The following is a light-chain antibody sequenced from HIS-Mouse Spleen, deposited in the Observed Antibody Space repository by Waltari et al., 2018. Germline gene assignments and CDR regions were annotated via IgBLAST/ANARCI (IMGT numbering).Light chain of an antibody. CDR1: SRDVGGYNF. CDR2: DVS. J-gene: IGLJ1*01. Sequence: QSALPQPRSVSGSPGQSAPISGTGTSRDVGGYNFVSWYQQHPGKAPKLMIYDVSKRPSGVPDRFSGSKSGNTASLTISGLQAEDEADYYCCSYAGSYSYVFGTGTKVTVL. V-gene: IGLV2-11*01. CDR3: CSYAGSYSYV.